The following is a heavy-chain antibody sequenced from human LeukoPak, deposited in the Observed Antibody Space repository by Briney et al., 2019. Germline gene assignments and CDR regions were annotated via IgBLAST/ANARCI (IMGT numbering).Heavy chain of an antibody. CDR2: IKSKTDGGTT. CDR3: TTGITGTTRIGFDP. J-gene: IGHJ5*02. D-gene: IGHD1-7*01. V-gene: IGHV3-15*01. Sequence: GGSLRLSCVVSGMNFNLAWMSWVRQAPGKGLEWVGRIKSKTDGGTTDYAAPVNGRFTISRDDSKNTLYLQMNSLKTEDTAVYYCTTGITGTTRIGFDPWGQGTLVTVSS. CDR1: GMNFNLAW.